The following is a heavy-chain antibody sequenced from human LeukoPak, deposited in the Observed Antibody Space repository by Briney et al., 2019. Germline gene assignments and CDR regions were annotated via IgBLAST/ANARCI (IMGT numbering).Heavy chain of an antibody. Sequence: GGSLRLSCAASGFTFSSYAMSWVRQAPGKGLEWVSAISGSGGSTYYAASVKGRFTISRDNSKNPLYLQMNSLRAEDTVVYYCAKSRRPLYYYYYGMDVWGQGTTVTVSS. CDR1: GFTFSSYA. J-gene: IGHJ6*02. V-gene: IGHV3-23*01. CDR3: AKSRRPLYYYYYGMDV. CDR2: ISGSGGST.